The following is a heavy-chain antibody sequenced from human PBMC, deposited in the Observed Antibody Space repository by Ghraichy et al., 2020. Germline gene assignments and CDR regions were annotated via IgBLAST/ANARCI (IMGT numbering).Heavy chain of an antibody. CDR2: ISSSGGST. J-gene: IGHJ4*02. V-gene: IGHV3-23*01. CDR1: GFTFSSYA. D-gene: IGHD5-12*01. CDR3: ANERAYVHFY. Sequence: GGSLRLSCAASGFTFSSYAMSWVRQAPGKGLEWVSTISSSGGSTFYADSVKGRFTISRDNSKNTLYLQMSSLRAEDTAVYFCANERAYVHFYWGQGTLVTVSS.